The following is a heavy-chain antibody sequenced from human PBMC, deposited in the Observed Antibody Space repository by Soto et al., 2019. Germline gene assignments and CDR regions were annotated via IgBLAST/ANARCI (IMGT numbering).Heavy chain of an antibody. V-gene: IGHV4-34*01. D-gene: IGHD3-22*01. J-gene: IGHJ6*02. CDR2: INHNGST. Sequence: PSETLSLTCAVYGGSFSGYYWSWIRQPRGKGLEWIGEINHNGSTNYNPSLKSRVTISVDTPKNQFSLKLSSVTAADTAVYYCARGYYYDSSGYWEYYYYGMDVWGQGTTVTVSS. CDR1: GGSFSGYY. CDR3: ARGYYYDSSGYWEYYYYGMDV.